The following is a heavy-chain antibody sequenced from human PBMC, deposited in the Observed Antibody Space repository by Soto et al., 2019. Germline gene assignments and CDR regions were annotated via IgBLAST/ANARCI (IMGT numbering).Heavy chain of an antibody. CDR2: INAGNGNT. V-gene: IGHV1-3*01. CDR3: ARDSSRDYYALGPIDY. CDR1: GYTFTSYA. Sequence: ASVKVSCKASGYTFTSYAMHWVRQAPGQRLEWMGWINAGNGNTKYSQKFQGRVTITRDTSASTAYMELSSLRSEDTAVYYCARDSSRDYYALGPIDYWGQGTLVTVSS. D-gene: IGHD3-10*01. J-gene: IGHJ4*02.